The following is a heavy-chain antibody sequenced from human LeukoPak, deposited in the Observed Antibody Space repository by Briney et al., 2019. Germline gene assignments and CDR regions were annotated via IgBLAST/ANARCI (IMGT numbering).Heavy chain of an antibody. D-gene: IGHD5-18*01. J-gene: IGHJ4*02. CDR3: ARGYSYGQLDY. CDR2: IKSKTDDGST. CDR1: GFTFSNAW. Sequence: GGSLRLSCAASGFTFSNAWMSWARQAPGKGLEWVGRIKSKTDDGSTDYAAPVKGRFTISRDDSKNTLYMQMNSLKTEDTAVYYCARGYSYGQLDYWGQGTLVTVSS. V-gene: IGHV3-15*01.